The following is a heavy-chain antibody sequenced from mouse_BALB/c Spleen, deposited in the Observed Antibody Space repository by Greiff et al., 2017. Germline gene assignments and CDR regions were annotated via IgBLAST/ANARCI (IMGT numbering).Heavy chain of an antibody. CDR1: GFTFSSYG. CDR3: ARDDYQSLYYFDY. V-gene: IGHV5-6-3*01. CDR2: INSNGGST. Sequence: EVKLVESGGGLVQPGGSLKLSCAASGFTFSSYGMSWVRQTPDKRLELVATINSNGGSTYYPDSVKGRFTISRDNAKNTLYLQMSSLKSEDTAMYYCARDDYQSLYYFDYWGQGTTLTVSS. J-gene: IGHJ2*01. D-gene: IGHD2-4*01.